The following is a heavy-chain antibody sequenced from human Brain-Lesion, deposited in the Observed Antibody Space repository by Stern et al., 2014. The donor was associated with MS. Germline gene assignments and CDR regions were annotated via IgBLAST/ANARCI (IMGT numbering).Heavy chain of an antibody. CDR3: AKLWLGELPESPFDY. D-gene: IGHD3-10*01. J-gene: IGHJ4*02. CDR2: IYYRGST. Sequence: VQLVESGPGLVKPSETLSLTCTVSGGSISSSSYYWGWIRQPPGKGLEWIGRIYYRGSTYYNPSLKSRVTISMDTSKNQFSPRLSSVTAADTAVYFCAKLWLGELPESPFDYWGQGTLVTVSS. V-gene: IGHV4-39*01. CDR1: GGSISSSSYY.